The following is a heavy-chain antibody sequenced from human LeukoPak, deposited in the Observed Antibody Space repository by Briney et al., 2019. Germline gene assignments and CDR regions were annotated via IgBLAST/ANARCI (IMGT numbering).Heavy chain of an antibody. CDR1: GGTFSSYA. J-gene: IGHJ4*02. Sequence: SVKVSCKASGGTFSSYAISWVRQAPGQGLEWMGRIIPILGIANNAQKFQGRVTITADKSTSTAYMELSSLRSEDTAVYYCARDRYYGSGTYNYFDYWGQGTLVTVSS. D-gene: IGHD3-10*01. CDR3: ARDRYYGSGTYNYFDY. V-gene: IGHV1-69*04. CDR2: IIPILGIA.